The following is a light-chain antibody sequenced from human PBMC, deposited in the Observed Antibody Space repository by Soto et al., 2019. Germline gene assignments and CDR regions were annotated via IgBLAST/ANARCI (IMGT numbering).Light chain of an antibody. CDR2: SND. J-gene: IGLJ2*01. CDR1: SSNIGDNT. V-gene: IGLV1-44*01. Sequence: QLVLTQPPSASGTPGQSVTISCSGSSSNIGDNTVNWYQQLPGTAPKLLMYSNDQRWSGVPDRFSGSKSGTSASLAISGLHSEDEADYYCAVWDDSLDGVVFGGGTKLTVL. CDR3: AVWDDSLDGVV.